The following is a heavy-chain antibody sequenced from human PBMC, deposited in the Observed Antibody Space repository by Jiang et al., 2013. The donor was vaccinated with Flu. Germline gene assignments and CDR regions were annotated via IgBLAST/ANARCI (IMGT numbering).Heavy chain of an antibody. CDR3: VRGRGDGNNRLFPS. D-gene: IGHD5-24*01. J-gene: IGHJ5*02. CDR1: GYSITSGYY. V-gene: IGHV4-38-2*01. Sequence: SLVCSVSGYSITSGYYWVWIRQPPGKGLEWTGTVHHSGTTYYNPSLNGRVSISIDTSKNQFSLELTSVTAADTALYYCVRGRGDGNNRLFPSWSQGTLVTVSA. CDR2: VHHSGTT.